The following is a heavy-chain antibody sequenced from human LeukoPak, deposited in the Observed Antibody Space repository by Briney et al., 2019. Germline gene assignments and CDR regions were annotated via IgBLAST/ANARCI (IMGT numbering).Heavy chain of an antibody. J-gene: IGHJ4*02. CDR1: GFTFSSYS. Sequence: GGSLRLSCAASGFTFSSYSMNWVRQAPGKGLEWVSYISSSSSTIYYADSVKGRFTISRDNAKNSLYLQMNSLRAEDTAVCYCARYYYDSSGYPDYWGQGTLVTVSS. V-gene: IGHV3-48*04. CDR3: ARYYYDSSGYPDY. CDR2: ISSSSSTI. D-gene: IGHD3-22*01.